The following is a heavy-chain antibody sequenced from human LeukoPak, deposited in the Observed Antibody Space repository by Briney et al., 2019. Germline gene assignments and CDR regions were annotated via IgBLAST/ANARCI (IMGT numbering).Heavy chain of an antibody. J-gene: IGHJ4*02. CDR1: GGSISSYY. Sequence: PSETLSLTCTVSGGSISSYYWSWIRQAPGKGLEWIGYIYYSGSTNYNPSLKSRVTISVDTSKNQFSLKLSSVTAADTAVYYCANGVVPAAIYYWGQGTLVTVSS. D-gene: IGHD2-2*02. V-gene: IGHV4-59*08. CDR3: ANGVVPAAIYY. CDR2: IYYSGST.